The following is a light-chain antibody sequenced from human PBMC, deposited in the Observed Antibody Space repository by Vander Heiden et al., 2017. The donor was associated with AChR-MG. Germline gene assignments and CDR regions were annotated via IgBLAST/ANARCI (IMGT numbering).Light chain of an antibody. V-gene: IGLV1-44*01. J-gene: IGLJ2*01. CDR1: SSNIGSNT. Sequence: QSVLTQPPSASGTPGQRVTIPCSGSSSNIGSNTVNWYQQPPATAPKLLIDSNNQRPSGVPDRFSGSKSGTSASLAISGLQSEDEADYFCAAWDDSLNGVVFGGGTKLTVL. CDR2: SNN. CDR3: AAWDDSLNGVV.